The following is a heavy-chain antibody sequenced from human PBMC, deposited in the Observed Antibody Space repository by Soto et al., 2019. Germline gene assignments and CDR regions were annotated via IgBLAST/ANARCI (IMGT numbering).Heavy chain of an antibody. CDR1: GGSISSLY. Sequence: QVQLQESGPGLVKPSETLSLTCTVSGGSISSLYWNWIRQPPGKGLEWIGSIFYSGSTTYNPSLKSRVTISVDTSKTQFSLKLTSVTAADTAAYYCARVREHSGYGNAFDIWGQGTMVTVSS. CDR2: IFYSGST. D-gene: IGHD5-12*01. CDR3: ARVREHSGYGNAFDI. V-gene: IGHV4-59*01. J-gene: IGHJ3*02.